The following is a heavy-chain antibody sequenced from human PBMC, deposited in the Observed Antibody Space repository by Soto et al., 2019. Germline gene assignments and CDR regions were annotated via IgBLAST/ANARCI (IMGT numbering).Heavy chain of an antibody. V-gene: IGHV3-23*01. CDR3: AKNKDIVVVVDLEY. J-gene: IGHJ4*02. CDR1: GFTFSSYA. Sequence: GGSLRLSCTASGFTFSSYAMSWVRQAPGKGLEWVSAISGSAVSTYYADSVKGRFTISRDNSKNTLFLQMNSLRAEDTAVYYCAKNKDIVVVVDLEYWGLGTLVTVSS. D-gene: IGHD2-15*01. CDR2: ISGSAVST.